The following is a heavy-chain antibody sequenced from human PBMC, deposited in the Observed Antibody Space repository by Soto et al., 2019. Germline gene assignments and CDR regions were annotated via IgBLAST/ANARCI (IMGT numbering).Heavy chain of an antibody. CDR2: INPSGGST. Sequence: ASVKVSCKASGYTFTSYYMHWVRQAPGQGLEWMGIINPSGGSTSYAQKFQGRVTMTRDTSTSTVYMELSSLRSEDTAVYYCARDQGITMVRGVISSYYGMDVWGQGTTVTVSS. J-gene: IGHJ6*02. CDR3: ARDQGITMVRGVISSYYGMDV. D-gene: IGHD3-10*01. V-gene: IGHV1-46*01. CDR1: GYTFTSYY.